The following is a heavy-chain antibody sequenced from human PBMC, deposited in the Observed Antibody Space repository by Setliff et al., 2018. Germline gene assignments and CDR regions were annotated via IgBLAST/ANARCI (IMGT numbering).Heavy chain of an antibody. CDR3: AGAFPGGTLDI. CDR1: GFTFTNYN. CDR2: ISYTSTYI. J-gene: IGHJ3*02. D-gene: IGHD3-16*01. V-gene: IGHV3-21*01. Sequence: PGGSLRLSCVTSGFTFTNYNMNWVRQAPGKGLEWVSSISYTSTYIYYADSVKGRFTTSRDNARNSLILQMNSLRAEDTAVYYCAGAFPGGTLDIWGHETMVTVSS.